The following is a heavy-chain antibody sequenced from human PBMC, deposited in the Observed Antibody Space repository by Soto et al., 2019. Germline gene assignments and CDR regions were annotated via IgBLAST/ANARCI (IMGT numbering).Heavy chain of an antibody. CDR1: GFSLSTTGVG. CDR2: IYWDDDK. Sequence: QITLNESGPTLVKPTQILTLTCTFSGFSLSTTGVGVGWIRQPPGKALEWLGFIYWDDDKRYSPSLKSRLTIPKDPSKSLVVLIMTNMDPIAAATYYCAHRLGQAGSNWDSGAFDIWGQGTMVTGSS. CDR3: AHRLGQAGSNWDSGAFDI. V-gene: IGHV2-5*02. D-gene: IGHD6-13*01. J-gene: IGHJ3*02.